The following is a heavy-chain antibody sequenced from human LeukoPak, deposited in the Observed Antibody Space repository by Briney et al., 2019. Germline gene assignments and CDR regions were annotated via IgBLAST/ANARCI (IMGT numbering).Heavy chain of an antibody. V-gene: IGHV3-7*03. CDR1: GFTFSTYW. D-gene: IGHD1-7*01. Sequence: GGSLRLSCAASGFTFSTYWMTWVRQAPGKGQEWVANIKPDGSDKYYVESAKGRFTISRDNAKNSLYLQMNSLRVEDTAIYYCARISRRELPCFWGQGTLVTVSS. CDR2: IKPDGSDK. CDR3: ARISRRELPCF. J-gene: IGHJ4*02.